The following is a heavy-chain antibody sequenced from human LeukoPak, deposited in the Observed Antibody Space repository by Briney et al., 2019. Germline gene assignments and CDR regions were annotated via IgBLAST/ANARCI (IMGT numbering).Heavy chain of an antibody. CDR1: GFTFSGYW. J-gene: IGHJ3*01. V-gene: IGHV3-7*01. Sequence: GGSLRLSCAASGFTFSGYWMIWVRQAPGKGLEWVANIKQDGSVKYYVDSVSGRFTISRDNAKNLLYLQMNSLRDEDTAVYYCVSDSGGCSSVWYDAFDVWGRGTKVTVSS. CDR2: IKQDGSVK. D-gene: IGHD6-19*01. CDR3: VSDSGGCSSVWYDAFDV.